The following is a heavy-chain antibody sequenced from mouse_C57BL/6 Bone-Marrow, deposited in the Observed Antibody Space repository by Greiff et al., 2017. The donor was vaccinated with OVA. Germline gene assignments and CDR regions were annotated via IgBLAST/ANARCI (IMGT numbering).Heavy chain of an antibody. V-gene: IGHV1-69*01. CDR1: GYTFTSYW. D-gene: IGHD2-1*01. J-gene: IGHJ2*01. CDR2: IDPSDSYT. Sequence: VQLQQPGAELVMPGASVKLSCKASGYTFTSYWMHWVKQRPGQGLEWIGEIDPSDSYTNYNQKFTGKSTLTVDKSSSTAYMQLSSLTSEDSAVYYCARDGNLFDYWGQGTTLTVSS. CDR3: ARDGNLFDY.